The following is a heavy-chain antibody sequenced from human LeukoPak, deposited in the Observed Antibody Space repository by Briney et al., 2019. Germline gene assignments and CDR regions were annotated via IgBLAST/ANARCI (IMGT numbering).Heavy chain of an antibody. CDR1: GFTLSTYW. D-gene: IGHD1-26*01. CDR3: ARDYYGYYFDY. V-gene: IGHV3-74*01. Sequence: GGSLRLSCAASGFTLSTYWMHWVRQAPGKGLVWVSRINSDGSSTNYADSVEGRFTISRDNAKNTLYLQMDSLRVEDTAVYYCARDYYGYYFDYWGQGTLVTVSS. J-gene: IGHJ4*02. CDR2: INSDGSST.